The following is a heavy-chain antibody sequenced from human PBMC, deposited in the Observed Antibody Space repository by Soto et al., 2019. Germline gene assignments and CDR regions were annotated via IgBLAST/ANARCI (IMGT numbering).Heavy chain of an antibody. J-gene: IGHJ5*02. CDR3: AREWEIAAAGNRNWFDP. CDR1: GFTFSSYG. Sequence: QVQLVESGGGVVQPGRSLRLSCAASGFTFSSYGMHWVRQAPGKGLEWVAVIWYDGSNKYYADSVKGRFTISRDNSKNXLYLQMNSLRAEDTAVYYCAREWEIAAAGNRNWFDPWGQGTLVTVSS. V-gene: IGHV3-33*01. CDR2: IWYDGSNK. D-gene: IGHD6-13*01.